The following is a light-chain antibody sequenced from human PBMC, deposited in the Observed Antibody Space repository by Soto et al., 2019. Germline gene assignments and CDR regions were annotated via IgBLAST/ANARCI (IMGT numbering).Light chain of an antibody. Sequence: DIQMTQSPSSLSSSVGDRVTITCRASQGIRNDLGWYQQKPGKAPKRLIYAASSLQSGVPSRFSGSAYETECTRTSSSQQLEDFATYYSLQHNSSPWTFGEGTKVEIK. CDR2: AAS. V-gene: IGKV1-17*01. CDR3: LQHNSSPWT. J-gene: IGKJ1*01. CDR1: QGIRND.